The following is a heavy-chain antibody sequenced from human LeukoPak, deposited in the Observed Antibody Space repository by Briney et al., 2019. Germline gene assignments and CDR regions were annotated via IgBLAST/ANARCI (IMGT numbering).Heavy chain of an antibody. Sequence: GGSLRLSCAASGFTFSSYAMSWVRQAPGKGLEWASTISGSGGITYYADSVKGRFTLSRDNSKSTLYVQMNSLRVEDTAVYYCAKAIGAAAGTFDYWGQGTLVTVSS. V-gene: IGHV3-23*01. CDR2: ISGSGGIT. D-gene: IGHD6-13*01. CDR3: AKAIGAAAGTFDY. J-gene: IGHJ4*02. CDR1: GFTFSSYA.